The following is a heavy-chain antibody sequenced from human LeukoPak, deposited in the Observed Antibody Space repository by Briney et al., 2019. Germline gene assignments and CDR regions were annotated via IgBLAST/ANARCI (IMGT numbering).Heavy chain of an antibody. CDR2: ISYVGTT. V-gene: IGHV4-39*01. Sequence: PSETLSLTCTVSGGSITTIPYNSGCIRQPPGKGRELSVTISYVGTTYYEPSLKSRFTMSIDTSKNQSSLNLNSATAADTAVYYCARHPPGYPNWFDSWGQGPLVRVSS. D-gene: IGHD3-9*01. CDR1: GGSITTIPYN. CDR3: ARHPPGYPNWFDS. J-gene: IGHJ5*01.